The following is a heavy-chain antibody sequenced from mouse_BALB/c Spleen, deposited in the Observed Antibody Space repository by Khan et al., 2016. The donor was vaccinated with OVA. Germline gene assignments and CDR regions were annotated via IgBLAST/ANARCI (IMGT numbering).Heavy chain of an antibody. V-gene: IGHV5-6*02. J-gene: IGHJ3*01. CDR1: GFTFSSYS. D-gene: IGHD4-1*01. CDR2: ISSGGDYT. CDR3: ARHLTGSFAY. Sequence: EVMLVESGGDLVKPGGSLKLSCAASGFTFSSYSMSWVRQTPDKRLEWVASISSGGDYTYYPDIVKGRFTISRDNAKNTLYLEMSSLKSEDTAMYYRARHLTGSFAYWGQGTLVTVSA.